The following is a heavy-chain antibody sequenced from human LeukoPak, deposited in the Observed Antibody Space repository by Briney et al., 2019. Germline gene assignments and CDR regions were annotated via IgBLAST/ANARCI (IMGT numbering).Heavy chain of an antibody. J-gene: IGHJ6*02. CDR3: ARGGSSSWYPQHYYYYYGMDV. V-gene: IGHV4-30-2*01. D-gene: IGHD6-13*01. CDR2: IYHSGST. CDR1: GGSISSGGYS. Sequence: PSETLSLTCAVSGGSISSGGYSWSWIRQPPGKGLEWIGYIYHSGSTYYKPSLKSRVTISVDRSKNQFSLKLSSVTAADTAVYYCARGGSSSWYPQHYYYYYGMDVWGQGTTVTVSS.